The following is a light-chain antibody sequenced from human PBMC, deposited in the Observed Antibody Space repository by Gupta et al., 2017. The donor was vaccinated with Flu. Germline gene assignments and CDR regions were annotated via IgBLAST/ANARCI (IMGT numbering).Light chain of an antibody. CDR2: TAS. J-gene: IGKJ4*02. Sequence: DIQMTQSPPSLSASVGDRVTIPCRASQTISVYLNWSQQKPGGAPQLLLNTASNLQGGVTSRFCGSGAGTTFSLPIISLQPEDFATDYCQQSRNNPRTFGRGTKVEIK. V-gene: IGKV1-39*01. CDR3: QQSRNNPRT. CDR1: QTISVY.